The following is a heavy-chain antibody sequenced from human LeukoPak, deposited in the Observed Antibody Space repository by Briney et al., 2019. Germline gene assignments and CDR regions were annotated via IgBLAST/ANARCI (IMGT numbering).Heavy chain of an antibody. Sequence: PGGSLGLSCAASGFTFSDYNMNWYRQAPGKRLDWVSYVSTHSTSIYYADSVKGRFTISRDNAKSSLYLQMNSLRADDTAVYYCARGSTVAGTRTVPSPERWGQGTLVTVSS. J-gene: IGHJ4*02. V-gene: IGHV3-48*01. CDR1: GFTFSDYN. D-gene: IGHD6-19*01. CDR3: ARGSTVAGTRTVPSPER. CDR2: VSTHSTSI.